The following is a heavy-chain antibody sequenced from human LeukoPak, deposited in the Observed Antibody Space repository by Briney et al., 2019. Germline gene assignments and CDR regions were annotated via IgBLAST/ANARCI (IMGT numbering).Heavy chain of an antibody. CDR2: IYPGDSDT. Sequence: GESLKISCKGSGYSFTSYWIGWVRQMPGKGLEWMGIIYPGDSDTRYSPSFQGQVTISADKSISTAYLQWSSLKASDTAMYYCARSSQQLVRVNWFDPWGQGTLVAVSS. CDR3: ARSSQQLVRVNWFDP. D-gene: IGHD6-13*01. J-gene: IGHJ5*02. CDR1: GYSFTSYW. V-gene: IGHV5-51*01.